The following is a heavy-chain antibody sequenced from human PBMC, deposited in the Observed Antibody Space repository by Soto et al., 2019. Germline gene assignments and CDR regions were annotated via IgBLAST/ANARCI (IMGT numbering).Heavy chain of an antibody. CDR2: IWYDGTNK. J-gene: IGHJ4*02. Sequence: QVQLVESGGGVVQPGRSLRLSCAASGFTFSSYGMLWVRQAPGKGLEWVAVIWYDGTNKYYADSVKGRFTISRDNSKNTLYLQMNSLRAEDTAVYYCARTHDIAPYYFDYWGQGSLVTVSS. V-gene: IGHV3-33*01. CDR3: ARTHDIAPYYFDY. D-gene: IGHD3-9*01. CDR1: GFTFSSYG.